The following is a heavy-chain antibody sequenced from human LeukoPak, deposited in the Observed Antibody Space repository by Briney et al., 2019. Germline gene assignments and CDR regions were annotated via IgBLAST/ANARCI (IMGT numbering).Heavy chain of an antibody. Sequence: SETLSLTCSVSGGSISSHYWSWIRQPPGKGLEWIGYIYHTGSTIYNPSLKSRVTISVDTSKNQFSLKLSSVIAADTAVYYCARATSGSPRANFDFWGQGTLVTVSS. CDR3: ARATSGSPRANFDF. V-gene: IGHV4-59*11. D-gene: IGHD5-12*01. CDR2: IYHTGST. CDR1: GGSISSHY. J-gene: IGHJ4*02.